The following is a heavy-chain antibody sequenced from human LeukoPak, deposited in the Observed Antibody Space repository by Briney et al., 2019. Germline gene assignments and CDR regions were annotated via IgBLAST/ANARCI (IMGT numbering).Heavy chain of an antibody. CDR1: GGSFSGYY. CDR3: ARGDTYDYDSSGQRYNWFDP. D-gene: IGHD3-22*01. J-gene: IGHJ5*02. V-gene: IGHV4-34*01. Sequence: SETLSLTCAVDGGSFSGYYWSWIRQPPGKGLEWIGEINHSGSTNYNPSLKSRVTISVDTSKNQFSLKLSSVTAADTAVYYCARGDTYDYDSSGQRYNWFDPWGQGTLVTVSS. CDR2: INHSGST.